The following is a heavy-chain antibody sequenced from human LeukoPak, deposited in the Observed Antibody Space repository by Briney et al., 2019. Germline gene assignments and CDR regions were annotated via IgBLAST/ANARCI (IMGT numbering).Heavy chain of an antibody. V-gene: IGHV4-59*11. J-gene: IGHJ6*03. D-gene: IGHD6-6*01. CDR1: GGSISSHY. Sequence: PSETLSLTCTVSGGSISSHYWSWIRQPPGKGLEWIGYIYYSGSTNYNPSLKSRVTISVDTSKKQFFLKLSSVTAADTAVYYCARQEGEYGSCDQRYYYYYMDVWGKGTTVTVSS. CDR2: IYYSGST. CDR3: ARQEGEYGSCDQRYYYYYMDV.